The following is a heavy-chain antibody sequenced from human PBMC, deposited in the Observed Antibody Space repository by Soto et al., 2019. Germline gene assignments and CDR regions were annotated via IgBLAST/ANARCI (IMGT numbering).Heavy chain of an antibody. CDR1: GYTFSDYF. J-gene: IGHJ6*02. D-gene: IGHD1-26*01. V-gene: IGHV1-2*02. CDR2: INPKTAAT. CDR3: AIIKWGLDYYSGMDV. Sequence: QVQLVQSGAEVKKSGASVKVSCKASGYTFSDYFIQWLRQAPGQGLEWVAWINPKTAATNYAKKFQDRVTRTSDTSFSTAYVELTRLRPDDTAVYYCAIIKWGLDYYSGMDVWGQGTAVTVSS.